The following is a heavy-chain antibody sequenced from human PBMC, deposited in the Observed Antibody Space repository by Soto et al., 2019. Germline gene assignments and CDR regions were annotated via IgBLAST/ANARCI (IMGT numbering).Heavy chain of an antibody. V-gene: IGHV3-23*01. CDR3: AKALGCSISATCPYFDY. D-gene: IGHD1-26*01. CDR2: IGRSGGDT. Sequence: EVQLLESGGGLVQPGGSLRLSCAASGFTFSSYAMSWVRQAPGKGLEWVSGIGRSGGDTYYADSVMGRFSISRDNSKDTLFLQINSLRAEDTAIYFCAKALGCSISATCPYFDYWGQGTLVTVSS. J-gene: IGHJ4*02. CDR1: GFTFSSYA.